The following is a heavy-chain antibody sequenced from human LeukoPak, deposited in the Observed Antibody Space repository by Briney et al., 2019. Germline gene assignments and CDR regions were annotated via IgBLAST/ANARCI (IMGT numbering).Heavy chain of an antibody. CDR2: IYYSGST. CDR1: GGSISSSSYY. V-gene: IGHV4-39*07. CDR3: VRRGSTGYCSSTSCYRWFDP. Sequence: PSETLSLTCTVSGGSISSSSYYWGWIRQPPGKGLEWIGSIYYSGSTYYNPSLKSQVTISVDTSKNQFSLKLSSVTAADTAVYYCVRRGSTGYCSSTSCYRWFDPWGQGTLVTVSS. D-gene: IGHD2-2*01. J-gene: IGHJ5*02.